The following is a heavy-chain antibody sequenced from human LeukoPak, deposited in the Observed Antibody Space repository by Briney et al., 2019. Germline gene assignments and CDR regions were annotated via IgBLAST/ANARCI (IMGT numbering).Heavy chain of an antibody. D-gene: IGHD2-21*01. CDR3: ARLDRGQQLPGEGFDY. V-gene: IGHV5-51*01. J-gene: IGHJ4*02. CDR2: IYTGDSDT. Sequence: GESLQISCKAFGYTYTNYWIGWVRQMPGKGLEWMGIIYTGDSDTKCSPSFQGQVTISVDKSISTAYLQWSSLKASDTAIYYCARLDRGQQLPGEGFDYWGQGTLVTVSS. CDR1: GYTYTNYW.